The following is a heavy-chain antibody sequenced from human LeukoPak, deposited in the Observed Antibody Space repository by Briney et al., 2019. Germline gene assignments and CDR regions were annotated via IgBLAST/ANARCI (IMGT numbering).Heavy chain of an antibody. V-gene: IGHV1-46*01. J-gene: IGHJ5*02. CDR2: INPSGGST. CDR1: GYTFTSYY. CDR3: ARDNSVGDIAWWFDP. Sequence: GASVKVSCKASGYTFTSYYIHWVRQAPGQGLKWMGRINPSGGSTGYAQKFQGRVTMTRDMSTTTDYMELSSLRSEDTAVYYCARDNSVGDIAWWFDPWGQGTLVTVSS. D-gene: IGHD3-16*02.